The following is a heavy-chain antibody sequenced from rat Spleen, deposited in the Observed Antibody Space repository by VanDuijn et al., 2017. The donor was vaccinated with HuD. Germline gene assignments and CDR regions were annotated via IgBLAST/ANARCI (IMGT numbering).Heavy chain of an antibody. CDR1: GFSLSRHG. D-gene: IGHD1-2*01. J-gene: IGHJ2*01. CDR2: IWGNGNT. CDR3: VRNADYSTYKDY. Sequence: QVHLKESGPGRVQPSQTLSLTCTVSGFSLSRHGVIWVRQPPGKGLEWMGLIWGNGNTNYTSALKSRLSISRDTSKSQVFLKMNSLQTEDTAMYFCVRNADYSTYKDYWGQGVMVTVSS. V-gene: IGHV2-13*01.